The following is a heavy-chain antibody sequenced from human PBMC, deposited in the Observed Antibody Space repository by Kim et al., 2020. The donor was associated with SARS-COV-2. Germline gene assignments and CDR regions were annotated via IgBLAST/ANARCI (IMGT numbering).Heavy chain of an antibody. V-gene: IGHV4-34*01. J-gene: IGHJ3*02. D-gene: IGHD3-3*01. CDR1: GGSFSGYY. CDR3: ARVHRITIFGVVIIDDAFDI. Sequence: SETLSLTCAVYGGSFSGYYWSWIRQPPGKGLECIGEINHSGSTNYNPSLKSRVTISVDTSKNQFSLKLSSVTAADTAVYYCARVHRITIFGVVIIDDAFDIWGQGTMVTVSS. CDR2: INHSGST.